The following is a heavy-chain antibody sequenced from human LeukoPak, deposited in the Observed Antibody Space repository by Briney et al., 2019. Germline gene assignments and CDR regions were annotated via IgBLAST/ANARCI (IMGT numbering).Heavy chain of an antibody. Sequence: SETLSLTCTVSGVSISTYYWSWVRLPAGKGLAWIGRIYFSGNTNYNASLKSRVTMSLDTSKNQFSLRLSSVTAADTAAYYCARGRNSVSGYDAFDIWGQGTMVTVSS. CDR1: GVSISTYY. D-gene: IGHD5/OR15-5a*01. J-gene: IGHJ3*02. CDR3: ARGRNSVSGYDAFDI. V-gene: IGHV4-4*07. CDR2: IYFSGNT.